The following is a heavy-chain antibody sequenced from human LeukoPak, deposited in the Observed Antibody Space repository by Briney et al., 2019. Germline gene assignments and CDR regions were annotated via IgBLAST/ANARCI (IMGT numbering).Heavy chain of an antibody. CDR3: AREAYYYDSSGYYV. CDR1: GFTFSSNY. Sequence: GGSLRLSCAASGFTFSSNYMSWVRQAPGKELEWVSVIYSGGSTYYADSVKGRFAISRHNSKNTLYLQMNSLRAEDTAVYYCAREAYYYDSSGYYVWGQGTLVTVSS. V-gene: IGHV3-53*04. CDR2: IYSGGST. D-gene: IGHD3-22*01. J-gene: IGHJ4*02.